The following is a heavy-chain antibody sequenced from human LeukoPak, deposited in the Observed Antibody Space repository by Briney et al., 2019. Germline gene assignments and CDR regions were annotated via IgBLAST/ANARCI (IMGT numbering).Heavy chain of an antibody. V-gene: IGHV3-30-3*01. CDR2: ISYDGSNK. CDR1: GFTFSSYA. Sequence: GRSLRLSCAASGFTFSSYAMHWVRQAPGKGLEGVAVISYDGSNKYYADSVKGRFTISRDNSKNTLYLQMNSLRAEDTAVYYCARDPDDYVWGSYRYSRRLDYWGQGTLVTVSS. D-gene: IGHD3-16*02. J-gene: IGHJ4*02. CDR3: ARDPDDYVWGSYRYSRRLDY.